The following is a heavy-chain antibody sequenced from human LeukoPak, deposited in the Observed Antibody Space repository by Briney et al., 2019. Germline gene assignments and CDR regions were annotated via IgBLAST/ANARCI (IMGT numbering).Heavy chain of an antibody. V-gene: IGHV1-18*01. CDR3: ARPGGGDLDY. J-gene: IGHJ4*02. CDR2: ISTYNGNT. D-gene: IGHD2-8*02. Sequence: ASVKVSCKASGDNFSSYVLTWVRQAPGQGLEWMGWISTYNGNTNYAQRLQDRVTMTRDTSTNIAYMELRSLTSDDTAVYYCARPGGGDLDYWGQGTLVTVSS. CDR1: GDNFSSYV.